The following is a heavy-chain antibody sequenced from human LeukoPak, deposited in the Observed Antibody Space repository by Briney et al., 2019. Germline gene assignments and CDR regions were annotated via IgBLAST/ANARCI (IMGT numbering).Heavy chain of an antibody. Sequence: SETLSLTCTFSGGSVSSYYWSWIRQPAGKGLEWIGRIYTSGSTNYNPSLKSRVTMSVDTSKNQFSLRLSSVTAADTAVYYCAGDRYYYDTSGPPLDIWGQGTMVTVSS. V-gene: IGHV4-4*07. D-gene: IGHD3-22*01. CDR2: IYTSGST. J-gene: IGHJ3*02. CDR1: GGSVSSYY. CDR3: AGDRYYYDTSGPPLDI.